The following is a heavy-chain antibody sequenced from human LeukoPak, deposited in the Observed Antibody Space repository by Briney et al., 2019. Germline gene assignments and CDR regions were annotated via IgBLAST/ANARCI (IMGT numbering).Heavy chain of an antibody. V-gene: IGHV3-23*01. Sequence: GGSLRLSCAASGFTFSTYAMTWVRQAPGKGLEWVSGISASGGSTYYADSVKGRFTISRDNSKSSLYLQMVSLRAEDTAVYYCAKGVVFDWLHHFDYWGQGTLVTVSS. J-gene: IGHJ4*02. CDR2: ISASGGST. CDR3: AKGVVFDWLHHFDY. CDR1: GFTFSTYA. D-gene: IGHD3-9*01.